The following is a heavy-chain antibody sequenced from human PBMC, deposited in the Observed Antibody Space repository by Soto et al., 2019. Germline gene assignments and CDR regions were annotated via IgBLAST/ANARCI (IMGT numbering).Heavy chain of an antibody. J-gene: IGHJ3*02. CDR2: ISYDGSNK. D-gene: IGHD3-3*01. Sequence: GGSLRLSCVASGFTFSSYGMHWVRQAPGKGLEWVAVISYDGSNKYYADSVKGRFTISRDNSKNTLYLQMNSLRAEDTAVYYCAKCYDPFVPDGYNAFDIWGQGTMVTVSS. CDR3: AKCYDPFVPDGYNAFDI. V-gene: IGHV3-30*18. CDR1: GFTFSSYG.